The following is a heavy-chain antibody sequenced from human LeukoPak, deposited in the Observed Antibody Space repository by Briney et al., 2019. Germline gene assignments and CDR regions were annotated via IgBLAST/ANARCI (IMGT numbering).Heavy chain of an antibody. CDR3: ARDEAYYGSGTPWGYYMDV. Sequence: GGSLRLSCAASGFTFDSYNMNWVRQAPGKGLEWVASIRSYGSYIHYADSVKGRFTISRDNAKNSLYLQMNSLRAGDTAVYYCARDEAYYGSGTPWGYYMDVWGKGTTVTISS. D-gene: IGHD3-10*01. CDR2: IRSYGSYI. CDR1: GFTFDSYN. V-gene: IGHV3-21*01. J-gene: IGHJ6*03.